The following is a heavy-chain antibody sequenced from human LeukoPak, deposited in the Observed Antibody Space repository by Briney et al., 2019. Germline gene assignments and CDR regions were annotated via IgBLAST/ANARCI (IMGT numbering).Heavy chain of an antibody. CDR2: INHSGGT. V-gene: IGHV4-34*01. CDR1: GGSFSGYS. Sequence: SETLSLTCAVYGGSFSGYSWNWIRQPPVKGLEWIGEINHSGGTNYNPSLKSRVTISVDTSKKQFSLKLSSVTAADAAVYYCARGVDYYGVWGQGTLVTVSS. J-gene: IGHJ4*02. CDR3: ARGVDYYGV. D-gene: IGHD3-10*01.